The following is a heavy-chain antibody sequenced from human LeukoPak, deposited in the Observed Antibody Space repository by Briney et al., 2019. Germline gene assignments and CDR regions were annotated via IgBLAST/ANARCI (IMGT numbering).Heavy chain of an antibody. CDR3: ARHPTRDGREYFQH. D-gene: IGHD4-11*01. V-gene: IGHV5-51*01. J-gene: IGHJ1*01. Sequence: ESLRLSCAGSGYSSTIYCIGCVCQMPGKGLECMVIISPGDSDTRYSPSFQGQVTISADKSISHAYLQWSSLKASDTAMYYCARHPTRDGREYFQHWGQGTLVTVSS. CDR1: GYSSTIYC. CDR2: ISPGDSDT.